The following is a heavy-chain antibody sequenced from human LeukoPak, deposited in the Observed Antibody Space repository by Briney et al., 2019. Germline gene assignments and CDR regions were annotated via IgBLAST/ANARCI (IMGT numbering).Heavy chain of an antibody. D-gene: IGHD3-22*01. CDR2: VYFTGST. J-gene: IGHJ4*02. V-gene: IGHV4-39*01. CDR1: CGSITSSCSY. Sequence: SQTLSPACPLSCGSITSSCSYWGWIRQPPGKGLEWFGGVYFTGSTYYNPCPKTRVTISVDTSKNPFSLKLSSVTAADTAVYYCASPYDSSSLDYWGQGTLVTVSS. CDR3: ASPYDSSSLDY.